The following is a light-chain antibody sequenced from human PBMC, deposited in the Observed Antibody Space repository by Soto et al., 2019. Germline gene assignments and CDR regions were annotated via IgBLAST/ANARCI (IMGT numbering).Light chain of an antibody. J-gene: IGKJ1*01. Sequence: EIVLTQSPGTLSLSPGERATLSCRASQSVGSNYLAWYQQKPGQAPRVLIFAASSRATGIPDRFSGSGSGSDFTLTISRLEPEAFAVYYCQQYGTSPWTFGQGTKVEIK. CDR2: AAS. CDR1: QSVGSNY. CDR3: QQYGTSPWT. V-gene: IGKV3-20*01.